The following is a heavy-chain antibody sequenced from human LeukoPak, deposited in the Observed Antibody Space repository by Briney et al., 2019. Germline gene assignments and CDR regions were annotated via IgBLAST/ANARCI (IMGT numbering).Heavy chain of an antibody. CDR3: AKTGNPPTGDY. CDR1: GFTFSNAR. Sequence: GGSLRLSCAASGFTFSNARMSWVRQAPGKGLEWVSVIYSGGSTYYADSVKGRFTISRDNSKNTLNLQMNSLRAEDTAVYYCAKTGNPPTGDYWGQGTLVTVSS. J-gene: IGHJ4*02. V-gene: IGHV3-53*01. CDR2: IYSGGST. D-gene: IGHD1-1*01.